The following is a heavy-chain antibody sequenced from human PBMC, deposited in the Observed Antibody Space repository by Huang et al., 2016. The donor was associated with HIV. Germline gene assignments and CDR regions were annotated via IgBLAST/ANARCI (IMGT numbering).Heavy chain of an antibody. CDR3: ASHLLGVGVH. J-gene: IGHJ4*02. CDR1: GYTFTNYG. V-gene: IGHV1-18*01. CDR2: DSPATGKT. Sequence: QGQLVQSGSEVRKPGASVRVSCKTSGYTFTNYGISWVRQAPVQGLEWMGRDSPATGKTDYAKRFQDRATMTTDSAPNTAYMELGSLTSDDTAVYFCASHLLGVGVHWGQGSLVSVSS. D-gene: IGHD3-3*01.